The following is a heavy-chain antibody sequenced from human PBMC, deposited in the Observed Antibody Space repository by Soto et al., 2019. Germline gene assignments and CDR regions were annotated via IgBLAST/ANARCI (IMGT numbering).Heavy chain of an antibody. CDR3: ARGWFGESDD. J-gene: IGHJ4*02. CDR1: GYTFTSYR. Sequence: VDSVQVSCKASGYTFTSYRIAWVRQAPGQGLEWMGWISGYNGNTKYAQRLQGRVTMTTDTSTSTAYMDLRSLTSDDTAVYYCARGWFGESDDWGQGTLVTVAS. D-gene: IGHD3-10*01. CDR2: ISGYNGNT. V-gene: IGHV1-18*04.